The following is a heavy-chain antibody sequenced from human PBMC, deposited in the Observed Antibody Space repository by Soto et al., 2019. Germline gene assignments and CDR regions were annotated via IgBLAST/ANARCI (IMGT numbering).Heavy chain of an antibody. Sequence: GASVKVSCKASGYTFTSYDINWVRQATGQGLEWMGWMNPNSGNTGYAQKFQGRATMTRNTSISTAYMELSSLRSEDTAVYYCARPFGGGNYYGSGSYYNYYYYYYGMDVWGQGTTVTVSS. J-gene: IGHJ6*02. CDR3: ARPFGGGNYYGSGSYYNYYYYYYGMDV. D-gene: IGHD3-10*01. CDR2: MNPNSGNT. CDR1: GYTFTSYD. V-gene: IGHV1-8*01.